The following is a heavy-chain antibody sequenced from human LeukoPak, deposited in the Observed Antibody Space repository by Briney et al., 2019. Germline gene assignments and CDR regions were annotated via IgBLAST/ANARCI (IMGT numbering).Heavy chain of an antibody. CDR2: INAGNGNT. Sequence: GASVKVPCKASGYTFTSYAIHWVRQAPGQRLEWMGWINAGNGNTKYSQKFQGRVTFTRDTSASTAYMELSSLSSEDTAVYYCAREEAARAYNWFDPWGQGTLVTVSS. CDR3: AREEAARAYNWFDP. V-gene: IGHV1-3*01. D-gene: IGHD6-6*01. CDR1: GYTFTSYA. J-gene: IGHJ5*02.